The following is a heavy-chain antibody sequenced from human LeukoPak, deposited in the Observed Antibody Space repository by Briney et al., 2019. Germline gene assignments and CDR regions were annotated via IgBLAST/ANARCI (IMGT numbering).Heavy chain of an antibody. J-gene: IGHJ3*01. Sequence: GGSLRLSCATSGFSFGSYAMSWVRQAPGRGLEWVSSISGSGMLTYYADSVRGRFTISRDDSKNTLYLQMSSLRAEDTATFYCAKYYYDSGGRGNDAFDVWGQGTLVTVSS. CDR2: ISGSGMLT. V-gene: IGHV3-23*01. CDR3: AKYYYDSGGRGNDAFDV. CDR1: GFSFGSYA. D-gene: IGHD3-22*01.